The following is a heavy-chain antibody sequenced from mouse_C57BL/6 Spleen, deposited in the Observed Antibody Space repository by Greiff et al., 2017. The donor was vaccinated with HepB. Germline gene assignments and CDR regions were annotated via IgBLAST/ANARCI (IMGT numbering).Heavy chain of an antibody. CDR1: GYTFTDYY. Sequence: EVQLKESGPVLVKPGASVKMSCKASGYTFTDYYMNWVKQSHGKSLEWIGVINPYNGGTSYNQKFKGKATLTVDKSSSTAYMERNSLTSEDSAVYDGAREGSERWCAYWGEGRLVTVSA. CDR3: AREGSERWCAY. V-gene: IGHV1-19*01. CDR2: INPYNGGT. J-gene: IGHJ3*01.